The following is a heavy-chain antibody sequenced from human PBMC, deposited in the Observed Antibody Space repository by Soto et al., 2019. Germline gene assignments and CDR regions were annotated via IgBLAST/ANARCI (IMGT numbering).Heavy chain of an antibody. Sequence: QVQLQESGPGLVKPSQTLSLTCTVSGGSISSGGYSWTWIRQHPGMGLEWIGYIYDSGSTYYKPSHKSRVTISVDTSKNLVSLKLCSVTAADTAVYCGAGASTWHAGAFDIWGQGTTVTVSS. CDR2: IYDSGST. CDR3: AGASTWHAGAFDI. D-gene: IGHD5-12*01. J-gene: IGHJ3*02. CDR1: GGSISSGGYS. V-gene: IGHV4-31*03.